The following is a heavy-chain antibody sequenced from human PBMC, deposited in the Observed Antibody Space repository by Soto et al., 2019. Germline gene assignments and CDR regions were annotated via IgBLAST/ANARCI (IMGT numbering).Heavy chain of an antibody. V-gene: IGHV3-53*02. Sequence: EVQLVDTGGGLIQPGGSLRLSCAASGFTVSSNYMSWVRQAPGQGLEWVSVIYSGGSTYYADSVKGRFTISRDNSKNTLYLQMNSLRAEDTAVYYCARDSDCSCGSCSSYWGQGALVTVSS. J-gene: IGHJ4*02. CDR2: IYSGGST. CDR3: ARDSDCSCGSCSSY. CDR1: GFTVSSNY. D-gene: IGHD2-15*01.